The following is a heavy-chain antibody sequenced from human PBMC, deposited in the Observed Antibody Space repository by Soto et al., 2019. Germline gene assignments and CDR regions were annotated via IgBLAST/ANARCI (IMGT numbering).Heavy chain of an antibody. CDR1: GYSFTSYW. CDR3: ARLFSSPPRPPGWYCSITSCYEGRVDYFDY. D-gene: IGHD2-2*01. J-gene: IGHJ4*02. Sequence: GESLKISCKGSGYSFTSYWIGWVRQMPGKGLEWMGIIYPGDSDTRYSPSFQGQVTISADKSISTAYLQWSSLKASDTAMYYCARLFSSPPRPPGWYCSITSCYEGRVDYFDYWGQGTLVTVSS. CDR2: IYPGDSDT. V-gene: IGHV5-51*01.